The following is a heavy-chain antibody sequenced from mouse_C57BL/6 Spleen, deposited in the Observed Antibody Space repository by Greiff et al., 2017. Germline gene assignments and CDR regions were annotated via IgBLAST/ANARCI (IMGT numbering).Heavy chain of an antibody. D-gene: IGHD2-1*01. Sequence: VQLQQSGAELVRPGTSVKVSCKASGYAFTNYLIEWVKQRPGQGLEWIGVINPGSGGTNYNEKFKGKATLTADKSSSTAYMQLSSLTSEDSAVYFCARAIYYGLYWYFDVWGTGTTVTVSS. CDR3: ARAIYYGLYWYFDV. J-gene: IGHJ1*03. V-gene: IGHV1-54*01. CDR2: INPGSGGT. CDR1: GYAFTNYL.